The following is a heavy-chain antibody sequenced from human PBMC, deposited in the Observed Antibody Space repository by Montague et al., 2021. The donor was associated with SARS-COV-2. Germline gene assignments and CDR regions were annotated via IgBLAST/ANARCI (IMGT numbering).Heavy chain of an antibody. D-gene: IGHD5-12*01. CDR3: ARDRYSGYVLDAFDI. Sequence: TLSLTCTVSGGSISSGGYYWSWIRQHPGKGLEWIGFFYYSGSTYYNLSLKSRVTISVDTSKNQFSLKLSSVTAADTAVYYCARDRYSGYVLDAFDIWGQGTMVTVSS. CDR1: GGSISSGGYY. J-gene: IGHJ3*02. V-gene: IGHV4-31*03. CDR2: FYYSGST.